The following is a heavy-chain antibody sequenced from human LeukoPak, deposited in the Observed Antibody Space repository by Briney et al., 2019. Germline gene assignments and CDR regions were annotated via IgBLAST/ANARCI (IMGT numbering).Heavy chain of an antibody. Sequence: GGSLRLSCEASGFTFSTFAMIWVRQPPGKGLEWVSSIFPSGGEIHYADSVRGRFTISRDNAKSSLYLQMNSLRAEDTAVYYCARHDYGDYVWENGFDPWGQGTLVTVSS. D-gene: IGHD4-17*01. V-gene: IGHV3-21*01. CDR2: IFPSGGEI. J-gene: IGHJ5*02. CDR3: ARHDYGDYVWENGFDP. CDR1: GFTFSTFA.